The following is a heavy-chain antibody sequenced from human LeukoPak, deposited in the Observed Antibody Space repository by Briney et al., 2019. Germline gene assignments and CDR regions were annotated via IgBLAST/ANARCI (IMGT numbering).Heavy chain of an antibody. Sequence: ASVKVSCKASGYTFTGYYMHWVRQAPGQGLEWMGRINPNSGGTNYAQKFQGRVTMTRDTSISTAYMELSSLRSEDTAVYYCARTANYYDSSGYYYDLDYWGQGTLVTVSS. V-gene: IGHV1-2*06. CDR2: INPNSGGT. D-gene: IGHD3-22*01. CDR3: ARTANYYDSSGYYYDLDY. CDR1: GYTFTGYY. J-gene: IGHJ4*02.